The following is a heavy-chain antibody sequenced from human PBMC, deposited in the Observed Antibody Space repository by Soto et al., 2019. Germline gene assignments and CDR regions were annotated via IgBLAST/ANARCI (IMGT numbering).Heavy chain of an antibody. D-gene: IGHD1-26*01. CDR2: IHYSGSI. J-gene: IGHJ4*02. CDR1: DGSIDSGSYY. V-gene: IGHV4-31*03. Sequence: SETLSLTCTVSDGSIDSGSYYRSWVRQYPGKGLEWIGSIHYSGSIYYSPSLRSRLTMSADASKNQFSLKLSSVTVADTAVYYCTRGLDRAKLGYWGQGIQVTVSS. CDR3: TRGLDRAKLGY.